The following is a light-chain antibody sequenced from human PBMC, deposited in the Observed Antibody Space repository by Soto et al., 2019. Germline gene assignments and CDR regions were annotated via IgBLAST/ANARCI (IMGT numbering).Light chain of an antibody. CDR2: GAS. CDR3: QQYATSPHT. J-gene: IGKJ2*01. V-gene: IGKV3-20*01. CDR1: QSVSSSQ. Sequence: IVLTQSPGTLSLSPGESATLSCRASQSVSSSQVAWYQQKPGQAPRLLIYGASSRATGFPDRFSGVGSETDFTLTISRLEPEDFAVYYCQQYATSPHTFGQGTKLEIK.